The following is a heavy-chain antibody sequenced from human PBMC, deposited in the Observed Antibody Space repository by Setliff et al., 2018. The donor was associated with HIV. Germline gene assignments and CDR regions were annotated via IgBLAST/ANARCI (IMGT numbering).Heavy chain of an antibody. CDR1: GGSFSGYY. CDR2: INHSGST. Sequence: PSETLSLTCAVYGGSFSGYYWSWIRQPPGKGLEWIGEINHSGSTYYNPSLKSRVTIFVDTSKNQFSLNLSSVTAADTAFYYCATFSPRDAFDIWGQGTMVTVSS. D-gene: IGHD3-16*01. V-gene: IGHV4-34*01. J-gene: IGHJ3*02. CDR3: ATFSPRDAFDI.